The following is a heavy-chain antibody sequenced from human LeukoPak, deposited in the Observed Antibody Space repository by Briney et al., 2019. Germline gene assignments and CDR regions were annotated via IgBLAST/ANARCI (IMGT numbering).Heavy chain of an antibody. D-gene: IGHD3-22*01. V-gene: IGHV4-34*01. CDR2: INHSGST. CDR1: GGSFSGYY. J-gene: IGHJ4*02. CDR3: ARTRSSGYYYVASYYFDY. Sequence: PSETLSLTCAVYGGSFSGYYWSWIRQPPGKGLEWIGEINHSGSTNYNPSLKSRVTISVDTSENQFSLKLSSVTAADTAVYYCARTRSSGYYYVASYYFDYWGQGTLVTVSS.